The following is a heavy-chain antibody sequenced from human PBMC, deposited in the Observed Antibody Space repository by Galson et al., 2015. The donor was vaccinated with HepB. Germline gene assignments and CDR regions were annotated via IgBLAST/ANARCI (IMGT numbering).Heavy chain of an antibody. V-gene: IGHV3-21*01. CDR3: ARDLSSGWPPGVEY. Sequence: SLRLSCAASGFTFSSYSMNWVRQAPGKGLEWVSSISSSSSYIYYADSVKGRFTISRDNAKNSLYLQMNSLRAEDTAVYYCARDLSSGWPPGVEYWGQGTLVTVSS. J-gene: IGHJ4*02. CDR2: ISSSSSYI. CDR1: GFTFSSYS. D-gene: IGHD6-19*01.